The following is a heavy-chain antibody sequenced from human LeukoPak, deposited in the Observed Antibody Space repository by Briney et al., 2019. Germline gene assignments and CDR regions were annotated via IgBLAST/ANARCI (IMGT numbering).Heavy chain of an antibody. Sequence: PGGSLRLSCAASGFSVSSKYMIWVRQAPGMGLEWVSVLYSGGSTYYVDSVKGRFTISRDNSKNTLYLQMNSLRAEDTAVYYCATSWILMVTGAFDIWGQGTMVTVSS. V-gene: IGHV3-53*01. CDR2: LYSGGST. D-gene: IGHD5-18*01. CDR3: ATSWILMVTGAFDI. CDR1: GFSVSSKY. J-gene: IGHJ3*02.